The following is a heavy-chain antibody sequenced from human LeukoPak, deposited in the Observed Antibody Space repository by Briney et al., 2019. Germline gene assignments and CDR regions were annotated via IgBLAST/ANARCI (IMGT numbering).Heavy chain of an antibody. D-gene: IGHD4-17*01. J-gene: IGHJ4*02. Sequence: PGGSLRLSCAASGFTFSSYAMSWLRQAPGKGLEWVSAIRGSGGSTYYADSVKGRFTISRDNSKNTLYLQMNSLRAEDTAVYYCAKGSSVAVTTQNRRGYYFDYWGQGTLVTVSS. V-gene: IGHV3-23*01. CDR3: AKGSSVAVTTQNRRGYYFDY. CDR2: IRGSGGST. CDR1: GFTFSSYA.